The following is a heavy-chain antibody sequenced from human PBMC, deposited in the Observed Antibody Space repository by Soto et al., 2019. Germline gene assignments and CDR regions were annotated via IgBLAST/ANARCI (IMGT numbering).Heavy chain of an antibody. D-gene: IGHD3-10*01. CDR2: MNSDGSNT. CDR3: ALVRPRRTSRYFLDY. Sequence: VVSLRLSCAASGFTFSNYWMHWVRHAPGKGLVWISRMNSDGSNTVCADAVKGRFTISRDNAKNTLYLQMNSLRVEDTAVYYCALVRPRRTSRYFLDYWAQG. CDR1: GFTFSNYW. J-gene: IGHJ1*01. V-gene: IGHV3-74*01.